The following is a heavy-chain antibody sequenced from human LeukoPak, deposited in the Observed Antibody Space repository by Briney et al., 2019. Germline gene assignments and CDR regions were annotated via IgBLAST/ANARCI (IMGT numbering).Heavy chain of an antibody. D-gene: IGHD3-22*01. CDR2: ISSDTSIM. CDR3: ARGGRNTHSYDSNGYSRPLYYDYGMDV. J-gene: IGHJ6*02. Sequence: GGSLRLSCAASGFTFNDYSMNWVRQAPGKGLEWVSYISSDTSIMHNADSVKGRLTISRDKAKNSLFLQMNSLRAEDTAVYYCARGGRNTHSYDSNGYSRPLYYDYGMDVWGQGTTVTVSS. CDR1: GFTFNDYS. V-gene: IGHV3-48*01.